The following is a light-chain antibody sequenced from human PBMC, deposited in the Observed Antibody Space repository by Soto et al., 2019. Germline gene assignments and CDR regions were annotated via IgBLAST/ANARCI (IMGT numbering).Light chain of an antibody. CDR2: AAS. J-gene: IGKJ1*01. Sequence: EIVLTQSPDTLSLSPGERATLSCSASQSLSSAYLVWYQQKPGQAPRLLMFAASSRATGTPDRFSGSGSGTDFTLTISRLEPEDFAVYYCQQYGTSPRTFGQGTKVDIK. CDR1: QSLSSAY. CDR3: QQYGTSPRT. V-gene: IGKV3-20*01.